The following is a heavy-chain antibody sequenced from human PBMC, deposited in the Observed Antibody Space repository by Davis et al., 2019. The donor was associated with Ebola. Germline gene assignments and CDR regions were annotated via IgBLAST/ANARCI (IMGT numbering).Heavy chain of an antibody. V-gene: IGHV7-4-1*02. Sequence: AASVKVSCKASGYTFTSYAMNWVRQAPGQGLEWVGWINTNTGNPTYAQGFTGRFVFSLDTSVSTAYLQISSLKAEDTAVYYCARDAGPYYYGSGSYYNVRYFDLWGRGTLVTVSS. J-gene: IGHJ2*01. CDR3: ARDAGPYYYGSGSYYNVRYFDL. CDR1: GYTFTSYA. CDR2: INTNTGNP. D-gene: IGHD3-10*01.